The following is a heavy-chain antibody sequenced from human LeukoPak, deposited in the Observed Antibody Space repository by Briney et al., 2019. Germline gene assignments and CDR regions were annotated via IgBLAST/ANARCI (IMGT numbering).Heavy chain of an antibody. D-gene: IGHD6-13*01. Sequence: GGSLRLSCAASGFTFSSYGMSWVRQAPGKGLEWVSVIWTDDGTYYADSVRGRFTISRDDSKNTLFLQMDSLRAEDTAVYYCARDRAAADPWGQGTLVTVSS. J-gene: IGHJ5*02. CDR2: IWTDDGT. V-gene: IGHV3-53*01. CDR1: GFTFSSYG. CDR3: ARDRAAADP.